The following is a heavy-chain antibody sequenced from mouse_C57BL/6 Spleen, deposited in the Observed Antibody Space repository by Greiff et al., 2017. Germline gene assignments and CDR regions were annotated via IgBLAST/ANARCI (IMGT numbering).Heavy chain of an antibody. Sequence: EVKLVESGGGLVKPGGSLKLSCAASGFTFSDYGMHWVRQAPEKGLEWVAYISSGSSTIYYADTVKGRFTISRDNAKNTLFLQMTSLRSEDTAMYYCARQGGDYYAKDYWGQGTSVTVSS. J-gene: IGHJ4*01. V-gene: IGHV5-17*01. CDR2: ISSGSSTI. CDR3: ARQGGDYYAKDY. CDR1: GFTFSDYG.